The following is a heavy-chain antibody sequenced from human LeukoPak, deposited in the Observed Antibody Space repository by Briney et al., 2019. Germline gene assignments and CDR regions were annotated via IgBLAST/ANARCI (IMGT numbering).Heavy chain of an antibody. V-gene: IGHV3-21*01. CDR3: ARDDSIDAFDI. CDR2: ISSSSIYT. J-gene: IGHJ3*02. CDR1: GFTFSSYS. D-gene: IGHD2-21*02. Sequence: GGSLRLSCAASGFTFSSYSMNWVRQAPGKGPEWVSSISSSSIYTNYADSVKGRFTISRDNAKNSLYLQMNSLRVEDTAVYYCARDDSIDAFDIWGQGTMVTVSS.